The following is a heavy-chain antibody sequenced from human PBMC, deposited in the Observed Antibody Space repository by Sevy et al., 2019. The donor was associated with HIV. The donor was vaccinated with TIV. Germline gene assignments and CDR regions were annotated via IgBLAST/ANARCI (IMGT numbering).Heavy chain of an antibody. D-gene: IGHD4-17*01. V-gene: IGHV3-7*01. J-gene: IGHJ4*02. CDR2: INQDGSEK. Sequence: GGSLRLSCAASGFSFAWYWMSWVRQTPEKGLEWVANINQDGSEKNYVDSVKGRFTISRDNAKNSLYLQMNSLRVEDTAVYYCARDLEFYDYGDYGPAFMPDYWGQGTLVTVSS. CDR1: GFSFAWYW. CDR3: ARDLEFYDYGDYGPAFMPDY.